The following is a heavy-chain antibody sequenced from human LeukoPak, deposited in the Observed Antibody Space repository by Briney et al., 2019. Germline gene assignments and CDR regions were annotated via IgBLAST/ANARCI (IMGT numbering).Heavy chain of an antibody. J-gene: IGHJ6*03. CDR3: ARTTEGGYTYGYFYYYYMDV. V-gene: IGHV4-38-2*02. D-gene: IGHD5-18*01. Sequence: SETLSLTCTVSGYSISSGYYWGWILQPPGKGLEWTGSIDHSGSTNYNPSLTSRVTISVDTSKNQFSLKLSSVTAADTAVYYCARTTEGGYTYGYFYYYYMDVWGKGTTVTISS. CDR1: GYSISSGYY. CDR2: IDHSGST.